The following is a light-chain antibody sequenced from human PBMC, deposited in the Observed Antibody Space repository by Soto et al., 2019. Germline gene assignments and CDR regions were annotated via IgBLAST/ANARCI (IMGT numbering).Light chain of an antibody. CDR1: SSDLAIYNY. CDR2: QVT. Sequence: QSVLTQPASVSGSPGQSITISCTGTSSDLAIYNYVSWYQQQPGKAPKLMIYQVTNRPSGVSNRFSGSKSGNTAALTISALQVEDEAVYSCCSFAGGATFVFGGGTKLTVL. V-gene: IGLV2-23*02. CDR3: CSFAGGATFV. J-gene: IGLJ3*02.